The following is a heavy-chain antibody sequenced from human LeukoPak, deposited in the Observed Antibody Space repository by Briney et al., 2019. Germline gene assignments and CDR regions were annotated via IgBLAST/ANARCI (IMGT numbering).Heavy chain of an antibody. Sequence: PSETLYLTCTVSGGSISSSSYYWGWIRQPPGKGLEWIGSIYYSGSTYYNASLKSRVTISVDTSKNQFSLKLSSVTAADTAVYYCARHSRCGIPFDYWGQGTLVTVSS. CDR3: ARHSRCGIPFDY. CDR2: IYYSGST. CDR1: GGSISSSSYY. V-gene: IGHV4-39*01. J-gene: IGHJ4*02. D-gene: IGHD1-14*01.